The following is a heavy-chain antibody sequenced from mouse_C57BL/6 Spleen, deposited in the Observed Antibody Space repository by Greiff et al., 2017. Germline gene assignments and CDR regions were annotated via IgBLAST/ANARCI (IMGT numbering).Heavy chain of an antibody. CDR3: ARDYDVGFAY. CDR2: IYPGDGDT. Sequence: QVQLQQSGPELVKPGASVKISCKASGYAFSSSWMNWVKQRPGKGLEWIGRIYPGDGDTNYNGKFKGKATLTADKSSSTAYMQLSSLTSEDSAVYFCARDYDVGFAYWGQGTLVTVSA. CDR1: GYAFSSSW. V-gene: IGHV1-82*01. D-gene: IGHD2-4*01. J-gene: IGHJ3*01.